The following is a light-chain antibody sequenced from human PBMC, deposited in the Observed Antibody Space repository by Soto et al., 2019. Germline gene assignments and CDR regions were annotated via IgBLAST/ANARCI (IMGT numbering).Light chain of an antibody. V-gene: IGLV2-14*01. CDR2: DVS. Sequence: QSALTQPASVSGSPGQSITISCTGTSSDVGGYNYVSCYQQHTGKAPKLMIYDVSNRPSGVSNRFSGSKSGNTASLTISGLQAEDEADYCCSSYTSSSTLYVVFGGGTKLTVL. J-gene: IGLJ2*01. CDR1: SSDVGGYNY. CDR3: SSYTSSSTLYVV.